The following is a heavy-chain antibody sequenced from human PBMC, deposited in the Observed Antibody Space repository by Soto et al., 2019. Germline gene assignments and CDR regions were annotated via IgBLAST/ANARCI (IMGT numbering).Heavy chain of an antibody. J-gene: IGHJ4*02. Sequence: SETLSLTCTVSGGSISSGGYYWSWIRQHPGKGLEWIGYIYYSGSTYYNPSLKSRVTISVDTSKNQFSLKLSSVTAADTAVYYCARDQHYYDSSGKPAYYFDYWGQGTLVTVSS. CDR3: ARDQHYYDSSGKPAYYFDY. V-gene: IGHV4-31*03. CDR1: GGSISSGGYY. D-gene: IGHD3-22*01. CDR2: IYYSGST.